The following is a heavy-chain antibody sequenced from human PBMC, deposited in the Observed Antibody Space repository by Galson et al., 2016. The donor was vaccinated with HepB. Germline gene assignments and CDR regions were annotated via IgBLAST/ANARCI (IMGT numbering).Heavy chain of an antibody. J-gene: IGHJ6*02. CDR2: ISYDGSNK. V-gene: IGHV3-30*18. D-gene: IGHD3-16*02. CDR3: AKDGFDRGDDVWGSYRPYFYGMDV. Sequence: SLRLSCAASGFTFSSYGMHWVRQAPGKGLEWVAVISYDGSNKYYADSVKGRFTISSDNSKNTLYLQMNSLRTEDTAVYYCAKDGFDRGDDVWGSYRPYFYGMDVWGQGTTVTVSS. CDR1: GFTFSSYG.